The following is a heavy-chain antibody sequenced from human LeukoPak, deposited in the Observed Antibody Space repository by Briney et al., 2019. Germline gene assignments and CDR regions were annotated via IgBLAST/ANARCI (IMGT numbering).Heavy chain of an antibody. CDR2: IYTSGST. D-gene: IGHD1-14*01. CDR3: ARVPARITHWYFDL. J-gene: IGHJ2*01. Sequence: SQTLSLTCTVSGGSISSGSYYWSWIRQPAGKGLEWIGRIYTSGSTNYNPSLKSRDTISVDTSKNQFSLKLSSVTAADTAVYYCARVPARITHWYFDLWGRGTLVTVSS. V-gene: IGHV4-61*02. CDR1: GGSISSGSYY.